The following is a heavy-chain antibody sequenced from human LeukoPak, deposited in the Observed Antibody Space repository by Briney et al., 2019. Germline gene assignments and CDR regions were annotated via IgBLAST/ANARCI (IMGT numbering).Heavy chain of an antibody. CDR2: INPNTGGT. V-gene: IGHV1-2*02. CDR3: ARAGSAKATRRRMAYYYFMDI. J-gene: IGHJ6*03. D-gene: IGHD6-6*01. CDR1: GYTFIGYY. Sequence: ASVKVSCKTSGYTFIGYYMHWVRQAPGQGLEWMGWINPNTGGTNFAQNFQGRVTMTRATSISTAYMELSRLRSDDTAVYYCARAGSAKATRRRMAYYYFMDIWGNGTTVTVSS.